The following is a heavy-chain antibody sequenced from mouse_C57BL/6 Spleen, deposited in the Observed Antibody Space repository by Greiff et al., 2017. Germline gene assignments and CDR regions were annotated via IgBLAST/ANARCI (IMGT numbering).Heavy chain of an antibody. J-gene: IGHJ3*01. V-gene: IGHV1-72*01. CDR3: ARGDSNYQAWFAY. D-gene: IGHD2-5*01. CDR1: GYTFTSYW. Sequence: QVQLQQPGAELVKPGASVKLSCKASGYTFTSYWMHWVKQRPGRGLEWIGRIDPNSGGTTYNEKFKSKATLTVDKPSSTAYMQLSSLTSEDSAVYYCARGDSNYQAWFAYWGQGTLVTVSA. CDR2: IDPNSGGT.